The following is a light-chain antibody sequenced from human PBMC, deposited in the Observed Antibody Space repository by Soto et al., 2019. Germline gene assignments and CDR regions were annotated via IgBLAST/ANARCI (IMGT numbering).Light chain of an antibody. V-gene: IGKV1-5*03. J-gene: IGKJ1*01. Sequence: DIEMTQSPSTLSSSVGDRVTLTCRASQSINSWLAWYQQKPGKAPKLLIYKASRLESAVPSRFSGSGSGTEFTLTISRLQPDDFATFYCQQYYSYMWTFGQGTNVDIK. CDR1: QSINSW. CDR2: KAS. CDR3: QQYYSYMWT.